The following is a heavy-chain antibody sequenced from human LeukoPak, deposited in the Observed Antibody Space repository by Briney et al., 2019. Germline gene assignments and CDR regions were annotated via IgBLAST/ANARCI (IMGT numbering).Heavy chain of an antibody. CDR1: GFTFSSYA. J-gene: IGHJ4*02. Sequence: GGSLRLSCAASGFTFSSYAMNWVRQAPGKGLEWVSAISGSGGSTYYADSVKGRFTISRDNSKNTLYLQMNSLRAEDTAVYYCASITMIVVAQGPFDYWGQGTLVTVSS. V-gene: IGHV3-23*01. D-gene: IGHD3-22*01. CDR2: ISGSGGST. CDR3: ASITMIVVAQGPFDY.